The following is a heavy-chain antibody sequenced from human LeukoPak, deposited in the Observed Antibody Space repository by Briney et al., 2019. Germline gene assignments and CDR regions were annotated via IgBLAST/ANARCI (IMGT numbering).Heavy chain of an antibody. D-gene: IGHD3-10*01. CDR2: IYRSGST. V-gene: IGHV4-38-2*02. Sequence: SETLSLTCTVSGYSISSGYYWGWVRQPPGKGLEWIGSIYRSGSTYYNPSLKSRVTISVDTSKNQFSLKLSSVTAADTAVYYCARSRGYYGSGSYYLDYWGQGTLVTVSS. CDR3: ARSRGYYGSGSYYLDY. J-gene: IGHJ4*02. CDR1: GYSISSGYY.